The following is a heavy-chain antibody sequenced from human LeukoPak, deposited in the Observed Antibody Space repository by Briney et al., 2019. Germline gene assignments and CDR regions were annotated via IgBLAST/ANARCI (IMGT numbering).Heavy chain of an antibody. CDR2: IYYSGST. D-gene: IGHD1-14*01. Sequence: SETLSLTCTVSGGSIXSYYWSWIRQPPXXXXXWIGYIYYSGSTNYNPSLKSRVTISVDTSKNQFSLKLSSVTAADTAVYYCARESEQGYFDYWGQGTLVTVSS. CDR3: ARESEQGYFDY. J-gene: IGHJ4*02. CDR1: GGSIXSYY. V-gene: IGHV4-59*01.